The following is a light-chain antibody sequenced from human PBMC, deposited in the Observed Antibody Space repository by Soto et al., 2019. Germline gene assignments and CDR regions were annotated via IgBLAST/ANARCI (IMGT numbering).Light chain of an antibody. V-gene: IGKV3-20*01. J-gene: IGKJ3*01. CDR2: GVS. CDR3: QQHGSSPIFT. CDR1: QSVSSSY. Sequence: IVLTQSPGTMSLSPGERATLSCRASQSVSSSYLAWYQQKPGQAPRLLIYGVSSRVTGIPDRFSGSGSGTAFTLTISRLEPEDFAVYYCQQHGSSPIFTFGPGTKVDI.